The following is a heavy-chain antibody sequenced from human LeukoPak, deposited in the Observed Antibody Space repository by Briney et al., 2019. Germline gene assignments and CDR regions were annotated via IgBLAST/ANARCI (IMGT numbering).Heavy chain of an antibody. V-gene: IGHV3-15*01. CDR2: IKPKTDGETT. CDR3: ITPLPYSAQ. Sequence: GGSLRLSCAASGFTFGNYGMSWVRQAPGKGLEWVGRIKPKTDGETTEYAAPVKDRFSISRDDSKSMMYLQMNSLKTEDTAVYYCITPLPYSAQGGQGTLVTVSS. D-gene: IGHD2-21*01. CDR1: GFTFGNYG. J-gene: IGHJ4*02.